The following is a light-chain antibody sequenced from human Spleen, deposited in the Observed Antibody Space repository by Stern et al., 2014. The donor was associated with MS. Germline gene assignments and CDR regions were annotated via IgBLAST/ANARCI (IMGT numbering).Light chain of an antibody. J-gene: IGKJ2*01. CDR1: ESVSTY. CDR3: QQSYDIPYT. Sequence: DIRMTQSPSSLSASVGDTVTINCRASESVSTYLNWYQQKPGKAPKLLIYIASNLKSGVPSRFSGNGAVTDFTLTISDLQPEDIATYYCQQSYDIPYTFGQGTKLEI. CDR2: IAS. V-gene: IGKV1-39*01.